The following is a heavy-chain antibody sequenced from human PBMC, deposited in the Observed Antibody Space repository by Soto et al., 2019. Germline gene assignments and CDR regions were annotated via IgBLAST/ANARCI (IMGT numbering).Heavy chain of an antibody. Sequence: KTSETLSLTCAVYGGSFTGYYWSWIRQPPGKGLEWIGEINQSGNTNYNPSLKSRVTISVDTSKNQLFLNLTSVTAADTAMYYCARHHVRGRTIAGAAEFWGRGTLVTVSS. CDR1: GGSFTGYY. CDR3: ARHHVRGRTIAGAAEF. V-gene: IGHV4-34*01. J-gene: IGHJ4*02. CDR2: INQSGNT. D-gene: IGHD6-13*01.